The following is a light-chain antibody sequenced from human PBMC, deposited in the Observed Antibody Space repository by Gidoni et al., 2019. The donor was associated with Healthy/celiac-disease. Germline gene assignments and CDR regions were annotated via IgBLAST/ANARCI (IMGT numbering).Light chain of an antibody. CDR2: DAS. CDR3: QQRSNWPPVRT. V-gene: IGKV3-11*01. J-gene: IGKJ1*01. CDR1: QSVSSY. Sequence: EIVLTQSPATLSLSPGERATLSCRASQSVSSYLAWYQPKPGQAPRLLIYDASNRATGIPARFSGSGSGTDFTLTISSLEPEDFAVYYCQQRSNWPPVRTFGQGTKVEIK.